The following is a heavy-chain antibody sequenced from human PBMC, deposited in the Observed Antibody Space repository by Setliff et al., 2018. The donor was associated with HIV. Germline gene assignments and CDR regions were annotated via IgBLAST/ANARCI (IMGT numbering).Heavy chain of an antibody. D-gene: IGHD5-18*01. CDR3: ARKLQPGYGMDV. CDR2: ISSDSRTT. J-gene: IGHJ6*02. Sequence: QPGGSLRLSCAASGFTFSSYEMNWVRQAPGKGLEWISYISSDSRTTYYADSVKGRFTISRDNTKNSLYLQMDSLRAEDTTVYYCARKLQPGYGMDVWGQGTTVTVSS. V-gene: IGHV3-48*03. CDR1: GFTFSSYE.